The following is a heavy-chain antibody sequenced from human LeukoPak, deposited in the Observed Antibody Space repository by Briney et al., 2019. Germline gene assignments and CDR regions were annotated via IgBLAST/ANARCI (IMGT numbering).Heavy chain of an antibody. CDR2: ISGSGGST. D-gene: IGHD6-19*01. CDR1: GFTFSSYA. J-gene: IGHJ6*02. CDR3: AGGGAVAGNLYYYYGMDV. V-gene: IGHV3-23*01. Sequence: GGSLRLSCAASGFTFSSYAMTWVRQALGKGLEWVSLISGSGGSTYYADSVKGRFTISRDNSKNTLYLQMNSLRAEDTAVYYCAGGGAVAGNLYYYYGMDVWGQGTTVTVSS.